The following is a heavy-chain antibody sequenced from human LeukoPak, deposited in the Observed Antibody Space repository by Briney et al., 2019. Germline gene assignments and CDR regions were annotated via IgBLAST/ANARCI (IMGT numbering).Heavy chain of an antibody. V-gene: IGHV3-7*01. D-gene: IGHD1-26*01. CDR2: IKQDASEE. Sequence: GGSLRLSCAASGFKFAGYWISWVRQAPGKGLEWVANIKQDASEEYYVDSVKGRFTISRDNAKNSLYLQMNSLRAEDTAVYYCVRDRGRASVDYWGQGTLVTVSS. J-gene: IGHJ4*02. CDR1: GFKFAGYW. CDR3: VRDRGRASVDY.